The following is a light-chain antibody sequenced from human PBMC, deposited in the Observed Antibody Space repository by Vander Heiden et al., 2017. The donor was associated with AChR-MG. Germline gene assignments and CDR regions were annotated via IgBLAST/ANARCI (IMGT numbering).Light chain of an antibody. CDR2: DAS. CDR1: QDISNY. Sequence: DIQMTQSPSSLSASVGDRVTITCQASQDISNYLNWYQQKPGKAPKLLIYDASNLETGVPSRFSGSGYGTDFTFTISSRQPEDIAPYYCQQYENLPPLTFGGRTKVEIK. J-gene: IGKJ4*01. CDR3: QQYENLPPLT. V-gene: IGKV1-33*01.